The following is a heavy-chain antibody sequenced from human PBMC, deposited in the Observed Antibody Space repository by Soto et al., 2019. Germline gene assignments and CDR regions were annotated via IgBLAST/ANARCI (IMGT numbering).Heavy chain of an antibody. V-gene: IGHV1-18*01. Sequence: QVQLVQSGAEVKRPGTSVKVSCKVSGYTFTNYGINWVRQAPGQGLEWVGWFNPANRNTNYAQKFQDRVSMTTDTSTNTAYMELRGFRSDDTAVYYCAQVRFGDCFDFWGQGTLVTVSS. CDR1: GYTFTNYG. CDR3: AQVRFGDCFDF. J-gene: IGHJ4*02. CDR2: FNPANRNT. D-gene: IGHD3-16*01.